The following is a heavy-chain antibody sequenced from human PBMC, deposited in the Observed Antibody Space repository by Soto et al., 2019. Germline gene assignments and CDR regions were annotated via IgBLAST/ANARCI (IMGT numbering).Heavy chain of an antibody. J-gene: IGHJ3*02. D-gene: IGHD2-15*01. CDR3: AREGTGGGFDI. CDR2: IASTGDP. CDR1: GFTFSSFD. V-gene: IGHV3-13*04. Sequence: EVQLVESGGGLVQPGGSLRLSCAASGFTFSSFDMHWVRQVSGKGLEWVSAIASTGDPYYPVSVEGRFTISRENAKTSLYRQINSLRIGDTAVYYCAREGTGGGFDIWGQGTVVTVSS.